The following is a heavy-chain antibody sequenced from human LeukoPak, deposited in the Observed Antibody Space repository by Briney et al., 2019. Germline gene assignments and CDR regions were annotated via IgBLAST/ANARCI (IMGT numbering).Heavy chain of an antibody. D-gene: IGHD6-13*01. CDR3: AREEEVAAAGTYYYYMDV. CDR1: GGSISSGSYL. V-gene: IGHV4-61*02. Sequence: SETLSLTCTVSGGSISSGSYLWSWIRQPAGRGLERIGLIYTSGSTNYNPSLKSRVTISVDTSKNQFSLKLSSVTAADTAVYYCAREEEVAAAGTYYYYMDVWGKGTTVTISS. J-gene: IGHJ6*03. CDR2: IYTSGST.